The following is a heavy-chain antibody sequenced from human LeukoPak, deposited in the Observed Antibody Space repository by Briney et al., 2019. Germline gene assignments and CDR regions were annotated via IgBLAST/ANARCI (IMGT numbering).Heavy chain of an antibody. CDR2: ISGSGGST. CDR1: GFTFSDYY. V-gene: IGHV3-23*01. D-gene: IGHD2-15*01. J-gene: IGHJ4*02. Sequence: QAGGSLRLSCAASGFTFSDYYMSWIRQAPGKGLEWVSAISGSGGSTYYADSVKGRFTISRDNSKNTLYLQMNSLRAEDTAVYYCAKVVVVVAARLFDYWGQGTLVTVSS. CDR3: AKVVVVVAARLFDY.